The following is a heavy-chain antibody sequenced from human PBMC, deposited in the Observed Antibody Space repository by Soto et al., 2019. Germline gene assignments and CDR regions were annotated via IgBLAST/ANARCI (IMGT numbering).Heavy chain of an antibody. Sequence: QVHLQQWGAGLLKPSETLSLTCAVYDGSFSDCYWSWIRQPPGKGLEWIGEINHSGATNYNPSLKSRVTISVDTSKNQFSLKVNSVTAADTAVFYCARGRPGVRGIRFDSWGQGTLVTVSS. CDR1: DGSFSDCY. CDR3: ARGRPGVRGIRFDS. D-gene: IGHD3-10*01. CDR2: INHSGAT. J-gene: IGHJ4*02. V-gene: IGHV4-34*01.